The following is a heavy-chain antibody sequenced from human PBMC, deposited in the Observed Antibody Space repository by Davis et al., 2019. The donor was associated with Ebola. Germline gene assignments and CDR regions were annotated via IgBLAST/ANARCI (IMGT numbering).Heavy chain of an antibody. Sequence: GRFTISRDNAKNSLYLQMNSLRAEDTAVYYCARDLGWTTPDAFDIWGQGTMVTVSS. J-gene: IGHJ3*02. D-gene: IGHD1-1*01. V-gene: IGHV3-11*05. CDR3: ARDLGWTTPDAFDI.